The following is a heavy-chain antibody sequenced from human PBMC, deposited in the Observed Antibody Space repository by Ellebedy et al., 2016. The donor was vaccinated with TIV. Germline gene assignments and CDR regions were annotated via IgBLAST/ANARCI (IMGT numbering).Heavy chain of an antibody. Sequence: AASVKVSCKASGYTFTRYYFMHWVRQAPGQGLEWMGIINPGDGTTTYAQKFQGRVTMTRDTSTRTVYMDLSSLRSKDTAMYYCARGPKKAGNYNMDVWGQGTTVTVSS. J-gene: IGHJ6*02. CDR2: INPGDGTT. CDR3: ARGPKKAGNYNMDV. D-gene: IGHD6-19*01. V-gene: IGHV1-46*01. CDR1: GYTFTRYYF.